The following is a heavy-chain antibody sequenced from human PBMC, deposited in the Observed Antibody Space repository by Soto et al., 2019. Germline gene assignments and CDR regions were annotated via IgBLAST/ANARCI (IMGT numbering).Heavy chain of an antibody. CDR3: ARLGLYSAPDKIINIDY. D-gene: IGHD3-10*01. Sequence: GGSLRLSFAASGFTFSSYSMNWVRQAPGKGLEWVSYISSSSSTIYYADSVKGRFTISRDNAKNSLYLQMNSLRAEDTAVYYCARLGLYSAPDKIINIDYWGQGTLVTVSS. CDR1: GFTFSSYS. J-gene: IGHJ4*02. V-gene: IGHV3-48*01. CDR2: ISSSSSTI.